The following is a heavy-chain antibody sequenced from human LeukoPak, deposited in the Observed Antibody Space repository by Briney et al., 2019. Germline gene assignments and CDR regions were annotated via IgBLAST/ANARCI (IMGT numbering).Heavy chain of an antibody. Sequence: ASVKVSCKASGYTFTSYAMHWVRQAPGQRLEWMGWINAGNGNTKYSQKFQGRVTITRDPSASTAYMELSSLRSEDTAVYYCARDRITMVRGVMKALDYWGQGTLVTVSS. CDR1: GYTFTSYA. D-gene: IGHD3-10*01. V-gene: IGHV1-3*01. J-gene: IGHJ4*02. CDR3: ARDRITMVRGVMKALDY. CDR2: INAGNGNT.